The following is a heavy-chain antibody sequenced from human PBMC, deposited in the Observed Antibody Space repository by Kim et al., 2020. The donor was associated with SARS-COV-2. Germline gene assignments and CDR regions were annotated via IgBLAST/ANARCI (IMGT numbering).Heavy chain of an antibody. J-gene: IGHJ3*02. D-gene: IGHD3-16*01. CDR2: ISSSSSYI. CDR1: GFTFSSYS. V-gene: IGHV3-21*01. Sequence: GGSLRLSCAASGFTFSSYSMNWVRQAPGKGLEWVSSISSSSSYIYYADSVKGRFTISRDNAKNSLYLQMNSLRAEDTAVYYCARDDYSGGGVIDIWGQGTMVTVSS. CDR3: ARDDYSGGGVIDI.